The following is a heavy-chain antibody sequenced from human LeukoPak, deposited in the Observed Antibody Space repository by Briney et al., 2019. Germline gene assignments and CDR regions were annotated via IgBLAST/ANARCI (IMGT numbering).Heavy chain of an antibody. CDR1: GFTFSSYS. V-gene: IGHV3-48*01. Sequence: GGSLRLSCAASGFTFSSYSMNWVRQAPGKGLEWVSYISSSSSTIYYADSVKGRFTISRDNAKNSLYLQMNSLRAEDTAVYYCAGKTGRDWFDPWGQGALVTVSS. CDR2: ISSSSSTI. CDR3: AGKTGRDWFDP. J-gene: IGHJ5*02. D-gene: IGHD1-1*01.